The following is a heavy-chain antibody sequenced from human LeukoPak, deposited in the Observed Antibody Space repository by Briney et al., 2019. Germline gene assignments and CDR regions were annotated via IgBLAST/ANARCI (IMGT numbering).Heavy chain of an antibody. CDR2: FYTSGDA. D-gene: IGHD3-3*01. CDR3: AREEVFGVQVPGFYAFDN. Sequence: PSETLSLTFSVSGGSISGYFWSWIRQPAGKGLEWIGRFYTSGDAYYKPSLRSRVTMSVDKSKNQISLEVQSVTAADTAVYCAREEVFGVQVPGFYAFDNWGQGILVTVSS. CDR1: GGSISGYF. J-gene: IGHJ4*02. V-gene: IGHV4-4*07.